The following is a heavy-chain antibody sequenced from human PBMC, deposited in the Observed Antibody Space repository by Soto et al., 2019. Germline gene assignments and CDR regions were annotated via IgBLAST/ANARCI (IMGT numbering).Heavy chain of an antibody. CDR2: IHLRSGNT. Sequence: QLQLRESGPGLVRASETLSLTCTVSGGSISSSSFYWGWVRQTPGKGLEWITSIHLRSGNTYYNPSLKSRVTISVDTSENQFSLTLTSVTAADTAVYYCASPASCCGGDCSANWGQGTLVTVSS. CDR1: GGSISSSSFY. CDR3: ASPASCCGGDCSAN. D-gene: IGHD2-21*02. J-gene: IGHJ4*02. V-gene: IGHV4-39*01.